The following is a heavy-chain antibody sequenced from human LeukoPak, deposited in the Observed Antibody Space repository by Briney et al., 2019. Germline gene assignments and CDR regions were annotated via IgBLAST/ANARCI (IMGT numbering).Heavy chain of an antibody. Sequence: GGSLRLSCAASGFTFSSYWMSWVRQAPGKGLEWVANIKQDGSEKYYVDSVKGRFTISRDNAKNSLYLQMNSLRAEDTAVYYCARGSGGYSYGYVDYWGQGILVTVSS. CDR1: GFTFSSYW. CDR3: ARGSGGYSYGYVDY. D-gene: IGHD5-18*01. V-gene: IGHV3-7*01. CDR2: IKQDGSEK. J-gene: IGHJ4*02.